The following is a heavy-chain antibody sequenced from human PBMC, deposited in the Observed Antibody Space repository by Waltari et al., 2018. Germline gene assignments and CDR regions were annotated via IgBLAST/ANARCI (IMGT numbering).Heavy chain of an antibody. Sequence: QVQLVQSGAEVKKPGSSVRVSCRASGGNFGRYAITWVRQAPGQGLGWMGGTIPIFGSPMYEPKFQGRVSITADELTYTVYMELNSLRVEDTAIYYCARARDEDTAMVYFDHWGQGTLVSVSS. CDR1: GGNFGRYA. CDR3: ARARDEDTAMVYFDH. J-gene: IGHJ4*02. D-gene: IGHD5-18*01. V-gene: IGHV1-69*12. CDR2: TIPIFGSP.